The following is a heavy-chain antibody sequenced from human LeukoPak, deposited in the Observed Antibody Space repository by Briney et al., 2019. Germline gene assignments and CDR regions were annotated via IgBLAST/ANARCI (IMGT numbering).Heavy chain of an antibody. J-gene: IGHJ4*02. CDR2: ITGGGSEK. CDR1: GFTFSSHW. V-gene: IGHV3-7*05. CDR3: VRSGGY. Sequence: QPGGSLRLSCAASGFTFSSHWMNWVRQAPGKGLEWAANITGGGSEKYYVDSVKGRFTISRDNAKNSLCLQMNSLRAEDTAIYYCVRSGGYWGQGTLVTVSS. D-gene: IGHD1-26*01.